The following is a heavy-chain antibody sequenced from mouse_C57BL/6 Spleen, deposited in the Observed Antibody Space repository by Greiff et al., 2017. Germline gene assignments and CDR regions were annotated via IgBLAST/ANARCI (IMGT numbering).Heavy chain of an antibody. D-gene: IGHD1-1*01. V-gene: IGHV1-69*01. J-gene: IGHJ4*01. Sequence: QVQLQQPGAELVMPGASVKLSCKASGYTFTSSWMHWVKQRPGQGLEWIGEIDPSDSYTNYNQKFKGKSTMTVDKSSNTAYMHLSSLTSEDSAVYYCARATTVVAMDYWGQGTSVTVSS. CDR1: GYTFTSSW. CDR2: IDPSDSYT. CDR3: ARATTVVAMDY.